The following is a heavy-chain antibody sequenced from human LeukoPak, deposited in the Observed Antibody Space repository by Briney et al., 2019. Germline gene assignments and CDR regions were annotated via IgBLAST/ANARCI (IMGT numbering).Heavy chain of an antibody. CDR2: INHSGST. D-gene: IGHD6-19*01. CDR1: GGSFSGYY. V-gene: IGHV4-34*01. Sequence: SETLSLTCAVYGGSFSGYYWSWIRQPPGKGLEWIGEINHSGSTNYNPSLKSRVTISVDTSENQFSVKLSSVTAADTAVYYCAVGAVAGGPFDYWGQGTLVTVSS. J-gene: IGHJ4*02. CDR3: AVGAVAGGPFDY.